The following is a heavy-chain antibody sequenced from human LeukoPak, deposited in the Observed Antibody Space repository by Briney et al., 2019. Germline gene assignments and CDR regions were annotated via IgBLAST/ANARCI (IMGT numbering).Heavy chain of an antibody. CDR3: ARQSGQLQGDY. CDR2: FFPVDSAT. Sequence: GEPLKFSCKGSGYSFTSYWIGGLRRMPGKGLGGLGVFFPVDSATRYSPSFQGEVTISADKSSSSAYLQWSSLKAWDTARYYCARQSGQLQGDYWGEGNLVTVSS. CDR1: GYSFTSYW. J-gene: IGHJ4*02. D-gene: IGHD3-3*01. V-gene: IGHV5-51*01.